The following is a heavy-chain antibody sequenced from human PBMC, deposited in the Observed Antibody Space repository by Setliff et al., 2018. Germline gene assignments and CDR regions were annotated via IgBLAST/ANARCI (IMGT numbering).Heavy chain of an antibody. V-gene: IGHV4-34*01. Sequence: SETLSLTCNVYGESFDTYYWSWIRQPPGKGLEWFGEINQSGSGDYNPSFKGRVTISVDTSEKQFSLTLRYVTAADTALYYCRQAVVGRDVFDIWGQGTVVTVSS. CDR1: GESFDTYY. D-gene: IGHD1-1*01. J-gene: IGHJ3*02. CDR2: INQSGSG. CDR3: RQAVVGRDVFDI.